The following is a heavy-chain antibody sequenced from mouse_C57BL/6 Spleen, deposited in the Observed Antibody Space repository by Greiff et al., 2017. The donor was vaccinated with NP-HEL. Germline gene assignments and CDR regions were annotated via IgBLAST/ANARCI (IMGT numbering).Heavy chain of an antibody. CDR2: INPSSGYT. CDR3: ATLYYGSSSPFAY. V-gene: IGHV1-7*01. D-gene: IGHD1-1*01. Sequence: QVQLKESGAELAKPGASVKLSCKASGYTFTSYWMHWVKQRPGQGLEWIGYINPSSGYTKYNQKFKDKATLTADKSSSTAYMQLSSLTYEDSAVYYCATLYYGSSSPFAYWGQGTLVTVSA. CDR1: GYTFTSYW. J-gene: IGHJ3*01.